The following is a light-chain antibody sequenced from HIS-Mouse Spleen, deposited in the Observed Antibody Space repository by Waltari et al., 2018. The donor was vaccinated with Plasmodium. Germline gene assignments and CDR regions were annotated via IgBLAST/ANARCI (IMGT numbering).Light chain of an antibody. CDR2: KAS. CDR3: QQYNSYSWT. V-gene: IGKV1-5*03. J-gene: IGKJ1*01. Sequence: IQLTVSPSPLSAFVGARVTITCRASQSISSRLAWYQQKPGKAPKLLIYKASSLESGVPSRFSGSGSGTEFTLTISSLQPDDFATYYCQQYNSYSWTFGQGTKVEIK. CDR1: QSISSR.